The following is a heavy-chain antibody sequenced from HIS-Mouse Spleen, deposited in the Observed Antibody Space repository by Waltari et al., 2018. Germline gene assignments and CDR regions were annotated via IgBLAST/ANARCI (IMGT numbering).Heavy chain of an antibody. D-gene: IGHD6-13*01. Sequence: QLQLQESGPGLVKPSETLSLTCTVSGGSISSSSYYWGWSRQPPGKGLEWIGRSYYSGRTYYNPSLKSRVTISVDTSKNQFSLKLSSVTAADTAVYYCAREIPYSSSWYDWYFDLWGRGTLVTVSS. CDR3: AREIPYSSSWYDWYFDL. CDR1: GGSISSSSYY. CDR2: SYYSGRT. V-gene: IGHV4-39*07. J-gene: IGHJ2*01.